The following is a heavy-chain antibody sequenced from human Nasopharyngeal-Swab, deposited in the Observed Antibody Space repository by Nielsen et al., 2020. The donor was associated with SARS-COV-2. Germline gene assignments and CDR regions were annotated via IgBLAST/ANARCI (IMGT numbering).Heavy chain of an antibody. J-gene: IGHJ6*03. CDR3: ARERGRGGIWNYYYYMDV. D-gene: IGHD3-10*01. CDR2: IYYSGST. Sequence: QAPGKGLEWIGSIYYSGSTYYNPSLKSRVTISVDTSKNQFSLKLSSVTAADTAVYYCARERGRGGIWNYYYYMDVWGKGTTVTVSS. V-gene: IGHV4-39*07.